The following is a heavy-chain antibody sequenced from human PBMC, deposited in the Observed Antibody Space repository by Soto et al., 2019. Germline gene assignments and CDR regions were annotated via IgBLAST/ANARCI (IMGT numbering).Heavy chain of an antibody. CDR3: ARMVRGSNVDYYHYMDV. CDR2: ISASNGDT. V-gene: IGHV1-18*01. CDR1: GYSFTSHG. D-gene: IGHD3-10*01. Sequence: QVQLVQSGAEVKKPGASVKVSCKASGYSFTSHGISWVRQAPGQGLEWMAWISASNGDTNYAQKFQGRVTVTTDTSTSTGYMELRSLRADATAAYYCARMVRGSNVDYYHYMDVWGKGTTVTVSS. J-gene: IGHJ6*03.